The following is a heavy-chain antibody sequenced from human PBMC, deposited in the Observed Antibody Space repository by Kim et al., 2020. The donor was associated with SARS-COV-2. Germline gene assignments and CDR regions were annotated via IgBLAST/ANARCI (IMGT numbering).Heavy chain of an antibody. CDR2: LSYTGNT. J-gene: IGHJ3*02. CDR1: GGSISSYS. CDR3: ARHGGLSMIRGLLGAFDI. D-gene: IGHD3-10*01. V-gene: IGHV4-59*08. Sequence: SETLSLTCTVSGGSISSYSWSLIRQSSGKGLEWIGYLSYTGNTNCDLSLKSRVTISVDTSKNQFSLKLSSVTAADTAVYYCARHGGLSMIRGLLGAFDIWGQGTVVTISA.